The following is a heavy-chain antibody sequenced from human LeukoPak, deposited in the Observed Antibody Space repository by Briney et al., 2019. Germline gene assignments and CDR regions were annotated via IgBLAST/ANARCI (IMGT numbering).Heavy chain of an antibody. CDR2: ISSDGSDT. J-gene: IGHJ4*02. D-gene: IGHD6-19*01. CDR1: GFTFSHYW. V-gene: IGHV3-74*01. Sequence: PGGSLRLSCAASGFTFSHYWMHWVRQAPGKGLGWVSRISSDGSDTTYADSVKGRFTISRDNAKNTVYLQMNSLSAEDTGVYYCARAREAQWLVDYWGQGTLVTVSS. CDR3: ARAREAQWLVDY.